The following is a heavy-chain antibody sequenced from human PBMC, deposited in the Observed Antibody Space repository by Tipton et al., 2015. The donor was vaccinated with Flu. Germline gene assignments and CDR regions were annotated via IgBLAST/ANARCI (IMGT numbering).Heavy chain of an antibody. CDR2: ISGSGGST. Sequence: SLRLSCAASGFTFSSYAMSWVRQAPGKGLEWVSAISGSGGSTYYADSVKGRFTISRDNSKNTLYLQMNSLRAEDTAVYYCAKDPYSTSNTFDYWGQGTLVTVSS. D-gene: IGHD2-2*01. V-gene: IGHV3-23*01. CDR1: GFTFSSYA. J-gene: IGHJ4*02. CDR3: AKDPYSTSNTFDY.